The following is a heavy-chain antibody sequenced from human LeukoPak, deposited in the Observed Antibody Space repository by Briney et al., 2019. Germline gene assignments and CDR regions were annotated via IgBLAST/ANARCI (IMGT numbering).Heavy chain of an antibody. J-gene: IGHJ4*02. Sequence: PGGSLRLSCAASGFTFSSYAMHWVRQAPGKGLEWVAVISYDGSGKYYTDSVKGRFTISRDNSKNTLYLQMNSLRAEDTAVYYCAKLGDYGDYFFSPKQKGVDYWGQGTLVTVSS. V-gene: IGHV3-30*18. CDR3: AKLGDYGDYFFSPKQKGVDY. D-gene: IGHD4-17*01. CDR1: GFTFSSYA. CDR2: ISYDGSGK.